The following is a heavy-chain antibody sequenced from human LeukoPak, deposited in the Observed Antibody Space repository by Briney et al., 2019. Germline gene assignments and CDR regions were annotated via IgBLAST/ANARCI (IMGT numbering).Heavy chain of an antibody. Sequence: GRSLRLSCAASGFTFSSYGMHWVRQAPGKGLEWVAVIWYDGSNKYYADSVKGRFTISRDNSKNTLYLQMNSLGAEDTAVYYCARDTNPSGSYYDCFDPWGQGTLVTVSS. CDR1: GFTFSSYG. D-gene: IGHD1-26*01. V-gene: IGHV3-33*01. CDR3: ARDTNPSGSYYDCFDP. CDR2: IWYDGSNK. J-gene: IGHJ5*02.